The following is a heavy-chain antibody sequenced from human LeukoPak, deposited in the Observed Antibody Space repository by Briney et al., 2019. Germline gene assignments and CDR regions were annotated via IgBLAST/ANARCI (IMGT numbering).Heavy chain of an antibody. J-gene: IGHJ5*02. Sequence: VGSLRLSCAASGIVFSNTAMNWARQSPGRGLEWFSAISGGGERTFYADSVKGRFTISRDNSKNMVYLQMNSLRADDTSIYYCGKDGGQYSSGPEFDPRGQGALVTVSS. CDR2: ISGGGERT. D-gene: IGHD6-19*01. CDR3: GKDGGQYSSGPEFDP. V-gene: IGHV3-23*01. CDR1: GIVFSNTA.